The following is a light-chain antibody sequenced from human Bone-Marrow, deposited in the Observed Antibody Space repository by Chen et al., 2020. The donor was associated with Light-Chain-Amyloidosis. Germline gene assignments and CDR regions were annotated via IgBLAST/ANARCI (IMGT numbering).Light chain of an antibody. CDR2: DDS. J-gene: IGLJ3*02. V-gene: IGLV3-21*02. CDR1: NIGSTS. Sequence: SYVLTQPSSVSVAPGQPATMACGGNNIGSTSVHWYQQTPGQPPLLVVYDDSDRPSGIPERLSGSNSGNTATLTISRVEAGDEADYYCQVWDRSSDRPVFGGGTKLTVL. CDR3: QVWDRSSDRPV.